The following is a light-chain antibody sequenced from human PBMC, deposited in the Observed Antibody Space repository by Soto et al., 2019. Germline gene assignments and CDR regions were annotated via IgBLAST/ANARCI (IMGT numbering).Light chain of an antibody. Sequence: DIQMTQSPSSLSASVRDRVTITCRASQSISSYLNWYQQKPGKAPKLLIYAASSLQSGVLSRFSVSASGTDFTLTIISLQPEDFATYYCQQSYSTPLTFGGGIKVEIK. V-gene: IGKV1-39*01. CDR3: QQSYSTPLT. CDR1: QSISSY. CDR2: AAS. J-gene: IGKJ4*01.